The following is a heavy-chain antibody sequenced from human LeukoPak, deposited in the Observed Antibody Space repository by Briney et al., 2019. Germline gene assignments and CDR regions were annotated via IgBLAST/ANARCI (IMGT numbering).Heavy chain of an antibody. CDR1: GGSISSDY. Sequence: SETLSLTCTVSGGSISSDYWSWIRQPPGKGLEWIGYIYYSGSTNYNPSLKSRVTISVDTSKNQFSLKLSSVTAADTAVYYCARDSENSSGFDFDYWGQGTLVTVSS. CDR3: ARDSENSSGFDFDY. J-gene: IGHJ4*02. D-gene: IGHD6-19*01. CDR2: IYYSGST. V-gene: IGHV4-59*01.